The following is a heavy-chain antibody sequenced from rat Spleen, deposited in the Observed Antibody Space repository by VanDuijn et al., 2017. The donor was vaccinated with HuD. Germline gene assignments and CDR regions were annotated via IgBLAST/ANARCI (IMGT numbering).Heavy chain of an antibody. J-gene: IGHJ3*01. CDR2: ISTGGGNT. CDR3: ARRTSGFAY. Sequence: EVQLVESGGGVVQPGRSLKFSCVASGFTFSDYNMAWVRQAPNKGLEWVATISTGGGNTYYRDSVKGRFTISRDNAKNTQYLQMDSLRSEDTATYYCARRTSGFAYWGQGTLVTVSS. V-gene: IGHV5S13*01. D-gene: IGHD1-1*01. CDR1: GFTFSDYN.